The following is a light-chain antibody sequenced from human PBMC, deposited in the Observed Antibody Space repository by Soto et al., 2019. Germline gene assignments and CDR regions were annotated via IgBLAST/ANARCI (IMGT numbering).Light chain of an antibody. CDR3: AAWDDSLTGRV. J-gene: IGLJ2*01. V-gene: IGLV1-47*01. CDR2: RND. Sequence: QSALTQPPSASGTPGQRVTISCSGSSSSIGTNHVYWYQQIPGTAPKLLIYRNDQRTSGVPDRFSGSKSGTSASLAISGLRSEDEADYYCAAWDDSLTGRVFGGGTKVTVL. CDR1: SSSIGTNH.